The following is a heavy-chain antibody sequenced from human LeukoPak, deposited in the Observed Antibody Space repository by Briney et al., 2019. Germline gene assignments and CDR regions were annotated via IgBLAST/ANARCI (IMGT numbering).Heavy chain of an antibody. CDR2: ISGSGGST. D-gene: IGHD5-18*01. Sequence: PGGSLRLSCAASGFTFSSYAMSWVRQAPGKGLEWVSAISGSGGSTYYADSVKGRFTISRDNSKNTLYLQMNSLRAEDTAVYYCAKLPARGYSYGPRFDYWGQGTLVTVSS. CDR3: AKLPARGYSYGPRFDY. CDR1: GFTFSSYA. J-gene: IGHJ4*02. V-gene: IGHV3-23*01.